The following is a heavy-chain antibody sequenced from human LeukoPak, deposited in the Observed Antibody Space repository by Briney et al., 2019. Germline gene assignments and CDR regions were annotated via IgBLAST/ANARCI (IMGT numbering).Heavy chain of an antibody. J-gene: IGHJ4*02. CDR3: AREGYSGYGLPFDY. V-gene: IGHV1-18*03. CDR1: GYTFTSYG. CDR2: ISAYNGNT. D-gene: IGHD5-12*01. Sequence: ASVKVSCKASGYTFTSYGISWVRQAPGQGLEWMGWISAYNGNTNYAQKLQGRVTITRDTSASTAYMELSSLRSEDMAVYCCAREGYSGYGLPFDYWGQGTLVTVSS.